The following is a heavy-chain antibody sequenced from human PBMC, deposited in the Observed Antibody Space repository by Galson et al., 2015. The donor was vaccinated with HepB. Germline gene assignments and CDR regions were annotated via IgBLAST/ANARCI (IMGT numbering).Heavy chain of an antibody. D-gene: IGHD3-22*01. Sequence: SLRLSCAASGFTFSTYAMHWVRQAPGKGLQWVAVIWFDGGNKYYTDSVKGRFTISRDNAKNTLYLQMNSLRVEDTAVYYCAREAVVIMNAEYFYYGLDVWGQGTTVTVSS. J-gene: IGHJ6*02. CDR2: IWFDGGNK. V-gene: IGHV3-33*01. CDR1: GFTFSTYA. CDR3: AREAVVIMNAEYFYYGLDV.